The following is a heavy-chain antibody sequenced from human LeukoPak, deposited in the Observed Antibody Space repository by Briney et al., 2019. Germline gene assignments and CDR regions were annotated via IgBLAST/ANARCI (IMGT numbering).Heavy chain of an antibody. Sequence: SETLSLTCTVSGYSISSGYYWGWIRQPPGKGLEWIGSIYHSGSTYYNPSLKSRVTISVDTSKNQFSLKLSSVTAADTAVYYCARDRGEWEPYFDYWGQGTLVTVSS. CDR3: ARDRGEWEPYFDY. V-gene: IGHV4-38-2*02. CDR1: GYSISSGYY. CDR2: IYHSGST. J-gene: IGHJ4*02. D-gene: IGHD1-26*01.